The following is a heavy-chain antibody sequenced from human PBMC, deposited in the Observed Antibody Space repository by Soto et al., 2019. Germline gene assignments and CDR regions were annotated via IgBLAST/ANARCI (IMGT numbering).Heavy chain of an antibody. V-gene: IGHV3-53*01. J-gene: IGHJ4*02. Sequence: EVQLVESGGGLIQPGGSLRLSCAVSGFTVSNNYMSWVRQAPGKGLEGVSVIYSGGYTAYGDSVKGRFTISRDNSKNTLYLQIKTRGPADTAVFYGGTPPGGGGYWGQGTLVTVSS. CDR1: GFTVSNNY. CDR3: GTPPGGGGY. CDR2: IYSGGYT. D-gene: IGHD3-10*01.